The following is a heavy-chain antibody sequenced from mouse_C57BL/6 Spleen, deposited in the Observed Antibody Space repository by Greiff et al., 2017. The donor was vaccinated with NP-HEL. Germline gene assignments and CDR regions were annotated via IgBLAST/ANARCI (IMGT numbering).Heavy chain of an antibody. CDR3: ARWASYGNYVLYYFDY. V-gene: IGHV1-53*01. D-gene: IGHD2-10*01. Sequence: VQLQQSGTELVKPGASVKLSCKASGYTFTSYWMHWVKQRPGQGLEWIGNINPSNGGTNYNEKFKSKATLTVDKSSSTAYMQLSSLTSEDSAVYYCARWASYGNYVLYYFDYWGQGNTLTVSS. CDR2: INPSNGGT. CDR1: GYTFTSYW. J-gene: IGHJ2*01.